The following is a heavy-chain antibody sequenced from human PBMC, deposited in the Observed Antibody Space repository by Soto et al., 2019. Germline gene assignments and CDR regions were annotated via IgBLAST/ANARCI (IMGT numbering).Heavy chain of an antibody. CDR2: ISYDGSNK. CDR1: GFTFSSYG. J-gene: IGHJ4*02. CDR3: AKDQAR. V-gene: IGHV3-30*18. Sequence: QVQLVESGGGVVQPGRSLRLSCAASGFTFSSYGMHWVRQAPGKGLEWVAVISYDGSNKYYADSVKGRFNISRDNSKNKLYLQMNSLRAEDTAVYYCAKDQARWGQGTLVTVSS.